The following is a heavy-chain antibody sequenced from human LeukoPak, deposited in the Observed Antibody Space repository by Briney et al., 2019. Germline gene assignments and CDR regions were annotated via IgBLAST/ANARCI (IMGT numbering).Heavy chain of an antibody. CDR2: IRYDGSNK. Sequence: PGGSLRLSCAASGFTFSSYGVHWVRQAPGKGLEWVAFIRYDGSNKYYADSVKGRFTISRDNSKNTLYLQMNSLRAEDTAVYYCAKGITIFGVVIRYYYYMDVWGKGTTVTVSS. D-gene: IGHD3-3*01. J-gene: IGHJ6*03. V-gene: IGHV3-30*02. CDR1: GFTFSSYG. CDR3: AKGITIFGVVIRYYYYMDV.